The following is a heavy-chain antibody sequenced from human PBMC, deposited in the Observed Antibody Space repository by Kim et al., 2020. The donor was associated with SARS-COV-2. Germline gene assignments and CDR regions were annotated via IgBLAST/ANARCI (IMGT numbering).Heavy chain of an antibody. Sequence: ADSVKGRFTISRDNAKNSLYLQMNSLRAEDTAVYYCAREAAPNYYYGMDVWGQGTTVTVSS. D-gene: IGHD6-13*01. V-gene: IGHV3-21*01. CDR3: AREAAPNYYYGMDV. J-gene: IGHJ6*02.